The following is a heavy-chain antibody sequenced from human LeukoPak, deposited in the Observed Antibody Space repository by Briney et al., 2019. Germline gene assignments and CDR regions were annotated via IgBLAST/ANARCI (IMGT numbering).Heavy chain of an antibody. CDR1: GCTFTGYY. CDR2: INPNSGGT. D-gene: IGHD4-17*01. V-gene: IGHV1-2*02. Sequence: GASVKVSCKASGCTFTGYYMHWVRQAPGQGLEWMGWINPNSGGTNYAQKFQGRVTMTRDTSISTAYMELSRLRSDDTAVYYCAQDYVTVTKFFPDAFDIWGQGTMVTVSS. J-gene: IGHJ3*02. CDR3: AQDYVTVTKFFPDAFDI.